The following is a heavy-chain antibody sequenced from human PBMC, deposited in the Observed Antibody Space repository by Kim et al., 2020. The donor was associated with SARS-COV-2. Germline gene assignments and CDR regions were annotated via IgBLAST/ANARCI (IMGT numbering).Heavy chain of an antibody. D-gene: IGHD3-9*01. V-gene: IGHV1-3*01. CDR1: GFTFINYI. CDR2: INARTGNT. J-gene: IGHJ5*02. Sequence: ASVKVSCKTSGFTFINYILHWVRQAPGQSPEWMGWINARTGNTKYSQKFQGTFIITRDTAASSVYLELSSLKSADTAMFYCVRTKKVGFLLFPYDAFDHW. CDR3: VRTKKVGFLLFPYDAFDH.